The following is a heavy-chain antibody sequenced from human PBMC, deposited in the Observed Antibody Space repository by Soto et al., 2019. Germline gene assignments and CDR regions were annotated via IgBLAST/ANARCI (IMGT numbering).Heavy chain of an antibody. J-gene: IGHJ6*02. V-gene: IGHV1-46*01. CDR3: TQGFVTRQLPNHLYYGMDV. CDR1: GYLFTTYS. CDR2: IDPSDGST. Sequence: QEHLVQSGTEVKKPGASVTISCQASGYLFTTYSMHWVRQVPGQALQWMGIIDPSDGSTIYAQQFQDRHTLTRDTSTNTVYMDQTSLRSEDTAMYYCTQGFVTRQLPNHLYYGMDVWGQGTTVIVSS. D-gene: IGHD6-6*01.